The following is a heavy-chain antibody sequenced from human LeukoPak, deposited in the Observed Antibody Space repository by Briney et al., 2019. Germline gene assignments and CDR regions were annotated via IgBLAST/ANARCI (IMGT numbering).Heavy chain of an antibody. V-gene: IGHV3-23*01. J-gene: IGHJ4*02. CDR1: GFTFSSCA. CDR3: AKARGEQNGGSNY. Sequence: GGSLRLSCAASGFTFSSCAMSWVRQVPGKGLEWVSGISGDGGGRYYADSVKGRFTISRDNSKDTLYLQMNSLRAEDTAVYSCAKARGEQNGGSNYWGQGTQVIVSS. CDR2: ISGDGGGR. D-gene: IGHD2-15*01.